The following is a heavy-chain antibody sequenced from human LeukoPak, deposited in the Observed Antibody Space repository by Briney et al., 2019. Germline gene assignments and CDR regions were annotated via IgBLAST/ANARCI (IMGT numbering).Heavy chain of an antibody. J-gene: IGHJ4*02. CDR3: AKVGRKVATIDFGY. D-gene: IGHD5-12*01. CDR1: GFTFSTYA. CDR2: ISGSGGST. V-gene: IGHV3-23*01. Sequence: GRSLRLSCAASGFTFSTYAMHWVRQAPGKGLEWVSAISGSGGSTYYADSVKGRFTISRDNSKNTLYLQMNSLRAEDTAVYYCAKVGRKVATIDFGYWGQGTLVTVSS.